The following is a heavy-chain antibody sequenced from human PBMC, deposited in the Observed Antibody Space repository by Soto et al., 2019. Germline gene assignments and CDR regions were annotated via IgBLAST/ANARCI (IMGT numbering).Heavy chain of an antibody. Sequence: LSLSCAASGFTFSSYVMHWVRQAPDNVLEWVAVISYDGSNKYYADSVKGRFTISRDNSKNTLYLQMNSLRAEDTAVYYCAKDRTLDSSSWDYGMDVWGQGTTVTVSS. J-gene: IGHJ6*02. D-gene: IGHD6-13*01. V-gene: IGHV3-30*18. CDR3: AKDRTLDSSSWDYGMDV. CDR1: GFTFSSYV. CDR2: ISYDGSNK.